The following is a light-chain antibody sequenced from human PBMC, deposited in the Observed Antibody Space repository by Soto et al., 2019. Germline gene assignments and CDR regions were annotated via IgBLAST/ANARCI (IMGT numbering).Light chain of an antibody. J-gene: IGKJ5*01. CDR2: GAS. Sequence: EIVLTQSPGTLSLSPGERATLSCRASQSVSSSYLAWYQQKPGQAPRLLIYGASSRATGNPDRFSGSGSGTDFTLTISRLEPEDCAVYYCQQYGSSPLTFGQGTRLEIK. V-gene: IGKV3-20*01. CDR3: QQYGSSPLT. CDR1: QSVSSSY.